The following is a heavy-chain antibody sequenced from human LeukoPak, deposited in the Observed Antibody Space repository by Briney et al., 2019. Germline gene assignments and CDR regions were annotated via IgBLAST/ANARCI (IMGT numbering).Heavy chain of an antibody. CDR3: AKDSGSSGAFDI. CDR2: IWYGGSNK. CDR1: GFTFSSYG. Sequence: GRSLRLSCAASGFTFSSYGMHWVRQAPGKGLEWVAVIWYGGSNKYYADSVKGRFTISRDNSKNTLYLQMNSLRAEDTAVYYCAKDSGSSGAFDIWGQGTMVTVSS. D-gene: IGHD3-10*01. V-gene: IGHV3-33*06. J-gene: IGHJ3*02.